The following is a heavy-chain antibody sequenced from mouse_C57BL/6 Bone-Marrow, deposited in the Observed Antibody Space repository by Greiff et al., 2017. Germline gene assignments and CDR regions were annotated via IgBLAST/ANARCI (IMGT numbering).Heavy chain of an antibody. Sequence: VQLQQSGAELVRPGTSVKLSCKASGYTFTSYWMHWVKQRPGQGLEWIGVIDPSDSYTNYNQKFKGKATLTVDTSSSTASIQLSSLTSEDSAVYYCARKGLTTVVATDYWGQGTTLTVSS. CDR3: ARKGLTTVVATDY. V-gene: IGHV1-59*01. CDR2: IDPSDSYT. D-gene: IGHD1-1*01. CDR1: GYTFTSYW. J-gene: IGHJ2*01.